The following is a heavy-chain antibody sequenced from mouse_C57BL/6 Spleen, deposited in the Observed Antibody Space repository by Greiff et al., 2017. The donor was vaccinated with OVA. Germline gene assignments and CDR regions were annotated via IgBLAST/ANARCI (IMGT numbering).Heavy chain of an antibody. CDR2: IDPSDSYT. V-gene: IGHV1-50*01. D-gene: IGHD4-1*01. J-gene: IGHJ2*01. Sequence: VQLQQPGAELVKPGASVKLSCKASGYTFTSYWMQWVKQRPGQGLEWIGEIDPSDSYTNYNQKFKGKATLTVDTSSSTAYMQLSSLTSEDSAVYYCARQSWDLYYFDYWGQGTTLTVSS. CDR1: GYTFTSYW. CDR3: ARQSWDLYYFDY.